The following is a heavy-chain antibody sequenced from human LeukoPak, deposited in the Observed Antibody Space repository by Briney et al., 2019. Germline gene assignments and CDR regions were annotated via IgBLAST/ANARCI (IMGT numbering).Heavy chain of an antibody. CDR2: IYTSGST. CDR1: GGSISSYY. J-gene: IGHJ3*02. D-gene: IGHD3-3*01. CDR3: ARDNDFWSGYRYAFDI. V-gene: IGHV4-4*07. Sequence: SETLSLTCTVSGGSISSYYWSWIRQPAGKGLEWIGRIYTSGSTNYNPSLKSRVTMSVDTSKNQSSLKLSSVTAADTAVYYCARDNDFWSGYRYAFDIWGQGTMVTVSS.